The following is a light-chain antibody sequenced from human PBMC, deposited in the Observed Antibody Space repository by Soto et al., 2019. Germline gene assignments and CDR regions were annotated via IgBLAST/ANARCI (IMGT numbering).Light chain of an antibody. J-gene: IGKJ5*01. CDR2: DAS. CDR1: QSISSSY. CDR3: QQYGSS. V-gene: IGKV3-20*01. Sequence: EIVLTQSPGTLSLSPGERATLSCRASQSISSSYLAWYQQKPGQAPRLLIYDASNRATGIPDRFSGSGSGTDFTLTISRLEPEDFAVYYCQQYGSSFGQGTRLEIK.